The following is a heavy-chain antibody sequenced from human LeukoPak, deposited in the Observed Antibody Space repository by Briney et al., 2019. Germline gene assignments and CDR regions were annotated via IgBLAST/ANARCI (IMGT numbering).Heavy chain of an antibody. D-gene: IGHD5-12*01. J-gene: IGHJ4*02. CDR1: GGSFSGYY. Sequence: YPSETLSLTCAVYGGSFSGYYWSWIRQPPGMGLEWIGEINHSGSTNYNPSLKCRVTISVDTSKNQFSLKLSSVTAADTAVYYCARSPRDSGYEVDYWGQGTLVTVSS. CDR2: INHSGST. CDR3: ARSPRDSGYEVDY. V-gene: IGHV4-34*01.